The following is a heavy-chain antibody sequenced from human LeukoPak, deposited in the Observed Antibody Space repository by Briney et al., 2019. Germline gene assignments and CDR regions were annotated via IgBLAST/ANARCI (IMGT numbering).Heavy chain of an antibody. Sequence: GGSLRLSCAASGFTVSSNYMSWVRQAPGKGLEWVSVIYSGGSTYYADSAKGRFTISRDNSKNTLYLQMNSLRAEDTAVYYCAHLSSGWLHFDYWGQGTLVTVSS. CDR2: IYSGGST. D-gene: IGHD6-19*01. CDR1: GFTVSSNY. J-gene: IGHJ4*02. V-gene: IGHV3-53*01. CDR3: AHLSSGWLHFDY.